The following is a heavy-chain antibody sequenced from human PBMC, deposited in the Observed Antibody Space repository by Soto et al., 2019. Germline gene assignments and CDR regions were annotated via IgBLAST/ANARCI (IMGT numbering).Heavy chain of an antibody. CDR1: GGSISSGGYY. CDR2: IYDSGNT. V-gene: IGHV4-31*03. J-gene: IGHJ5*02. D-gene: IGHD5-12*01. CDR3: AREEGGGYDHRWFDP. Sequence: QVQLQESGPGLVKPSQTLSLTCTVSGGSISSGGYYWSWIRQHPGKGLEWIGYIYDSGNTYYNPSRKSRVTISVDTSKNQFSLKLSSVTAADTAVYYCAREEGGGYDHRWFDPWGQGTLVTVSS.